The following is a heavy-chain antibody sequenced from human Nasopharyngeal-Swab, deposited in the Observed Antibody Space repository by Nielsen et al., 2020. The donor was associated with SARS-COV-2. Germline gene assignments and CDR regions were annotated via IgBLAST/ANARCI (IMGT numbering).Heavy chain of an antibody. Sequence: GESLKISSAASGFTFSSYSMNWVRQAPGKGLEWVSSISSSSSYIYYADSVKGRFTISRDNAKNSLYLQMNSLRAEDTAVYYCALDIVVVVAAILPRFDYWGQGTLVTVSS. CDR2: ISSSSSYI. CDR1: GFTFSSYS. D-gene: IGHD2-15*01. J-gene: IGHJ4*02. CDR3: ALDIVVVVAAILPRFDY. V-gene: IGHV3-21*04.